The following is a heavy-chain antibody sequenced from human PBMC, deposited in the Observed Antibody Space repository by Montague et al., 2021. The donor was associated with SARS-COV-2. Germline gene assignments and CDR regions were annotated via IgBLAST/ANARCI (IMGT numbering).Heavy chain of an antibody. CDR3: ARILVAAAGSPFDP. J-gene: IGHJ5*02. V-gene: IGHV2-70*11. CDR2: IDWDDDK. CDR1: GFLLSTSGMC. D-gene: IGHD6-13*01. Sequence: PALVKPTQTLTLTCTFSGFLLSTSGMCVSWIRQPPGKALEWLARIDWDDDKYYSTSLKTRLTISKDTSKNQVVLTMTNMDPVDTATYYCARILVAAAGSPFDPWGQGTLSPSPQ.